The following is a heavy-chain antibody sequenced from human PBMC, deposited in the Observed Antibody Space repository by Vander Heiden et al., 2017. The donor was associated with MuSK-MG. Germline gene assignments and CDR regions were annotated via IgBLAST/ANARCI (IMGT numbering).Heavy chain of an antibody. CDR2: ISTPGDST. CDR3: ARYAVVRGPFDY. D-gene: IGHD3-10*01. CDR1: GFPFRDYA. J-gene: IGHJ4*02. V-gene: IGHV3-23*01. Sequence: EVQLLESGGGLVQPGGSLRLSWAGLGFPFRDYAISWVRQAPGKGLEWVSAISTPGDSTYYADSVKGRFTISRDNFKNTLYLQMNSLRGEDTAFYYCARYAVVRGPFDYWGQGTLVTVSS.